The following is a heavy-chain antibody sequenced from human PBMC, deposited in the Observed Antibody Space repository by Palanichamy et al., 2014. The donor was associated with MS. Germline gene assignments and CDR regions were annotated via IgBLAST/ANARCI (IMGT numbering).Heavy chain of an antibody. Sequence: EVQLLESGGGLVQSGGSLRLSCEASGITFSSYAMRWVRQAPGKGLEWVSGISGSGGSTHYADAVKGRFTISRDNSKNTMYLQMNSLRAEDTAIYHCANLGGNYQVYWGHGTLVTVSS. CDR1: GITFSSYA. J-gene: IGHJ4*01. V-gene: IGHV3-23*01. CDR3: ANLGGNYQVY. CDR2: ISGSGGST. D-gene: IGHD1-26*01.